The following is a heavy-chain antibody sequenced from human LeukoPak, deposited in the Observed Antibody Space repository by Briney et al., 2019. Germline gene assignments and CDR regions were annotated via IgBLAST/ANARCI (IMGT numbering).Heavy chain of an antibody. Sequence: SETLSLTCTVSGGSISSYYWSWIRQPAGKGLEWIGRIYTSGSTNYNPSLKSRVTMSVDTSKNQFSLKLSSVTAADTAVFYCARPAIVNWNNAIANAFDIWGKGTRVTVFS. D-gene: IGHD1/OR15-1a*01. J-gene: IGHJ3*02. CDR3: ARPAIVNWNNAIANAFDI. CDR1: GGSISSYY. CDR2: IYTSGST. V-gene: IGHV4-4*07.